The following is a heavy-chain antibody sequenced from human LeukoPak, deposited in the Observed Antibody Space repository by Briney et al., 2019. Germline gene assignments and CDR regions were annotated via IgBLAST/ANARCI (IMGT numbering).Heavy chain of an antibody. J-gene: IGHJ4*02. D-gene: IGHD5-24*01. V-gene: IGHV4-59*01. CDR2: IHYSGST. CDR3: ARYHSIKVTFDY. Sequence: PSETLSLTCSVSGGSISSSYWGWSRQPPGKGLEWIGYIHYSGSTNYNPSLKSRVTMSLDSSKNQFSLKLSSVTAADTAVYYCARYHSIKVTFDYWGQGTLVTVSS. CDR1: GGSISSSY.